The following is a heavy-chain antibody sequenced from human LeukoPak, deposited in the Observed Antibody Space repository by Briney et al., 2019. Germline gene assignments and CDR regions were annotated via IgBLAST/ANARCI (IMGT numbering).Heavy chain of an antibody. CDR2: ISAYNGNT. V-gene: IGHV1-18*04. D-gene: IGHD2-2*01. CDR1: GYTFTSYD. J-gene: IGHJ4*02. CDR3: ARVVPAARSSGPPDY. Sequence: ASVKVSCKASGYTFTSYDISWVRQAPGQGLEGMGWISAYNGNTNYAQKLQGRVTMTTDTSTSTAYMELRSLRSDDTAVYYCARVVPAARSSGPPDYWGQGTLVTVSS.